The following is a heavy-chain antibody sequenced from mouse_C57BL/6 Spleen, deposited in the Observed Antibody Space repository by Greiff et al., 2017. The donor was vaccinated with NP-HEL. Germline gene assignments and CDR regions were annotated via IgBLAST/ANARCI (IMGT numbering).Heavy chain of an antibody. CDR1: GYTFTDYE. V-gene: IGHV1-15*01. CDR3: TRGEDYDAFAY. D-gene: IGHD2-4*01. J-gene: IGHJ3*01. CDR2: IDPETGGT. Sequence: QVQLQQSGAELVRPGASVTLSCKASGYTFTDYEMHWVKQTPVHGLEWIGAIDPETGGTAYNQKFKGKAILTADKSSSTAYMELRSLTSEDSAVYYCTRGEDYDAFAYWGQGTLVTVSA.